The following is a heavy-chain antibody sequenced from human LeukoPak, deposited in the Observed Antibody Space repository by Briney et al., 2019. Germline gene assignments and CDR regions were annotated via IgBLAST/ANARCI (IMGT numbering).Heavy chain of an antibody. CDR2: ISTVSTYT. V-gene: IGHV3-21*01. Sequence: GGSLRLSCAASGFTFTDYSMTWVRQAPGKGLEWVSSISTVSTYTFYSDSVEGRFTISRDNRKNTLYLQMSSLSAEDTAVYYCARDGSGFYYYYYMDVWGRGTAVTVSS. CDR1: GFTFTDYS. CDR3: ARDGSGFYYYYYMDV. J-gene: IGHJ6*03. D-gene: IGHD6-25*01.